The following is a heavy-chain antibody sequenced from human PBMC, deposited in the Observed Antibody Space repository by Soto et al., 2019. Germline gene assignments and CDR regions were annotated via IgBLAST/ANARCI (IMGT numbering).Heavy chain of an antibody. D-gene: IGHD5-18*01. Sequence: GSVKVSCKASGYTFTSYYMHWVRQAAGQGLEWMGIINPSGCSTSYAQKFQGRVTMTRDTSTSTVYMELSRLRSGDTAVYYCASEGTAMVLYYFDYWGQGTLVTVSS. CDR3: ASEGTAMVLYYFDY. J-gene: IGHJ4*02. CDR1: GYTFTSYY. CDR2: INPSGCST. V-gene: IGHV1-46*01.